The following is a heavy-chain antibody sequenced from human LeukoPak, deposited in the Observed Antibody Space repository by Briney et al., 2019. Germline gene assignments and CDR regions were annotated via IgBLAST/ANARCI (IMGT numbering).Heavy chain of an antibody. Sequence: PGGSLRLSCAASGFTFSSYAMSWVRQAPGKGLEWVSAISGSGGSTYYAYSVKGRFTISRDNSKNTLYLQMNNLRAVDTSVYYCARRKGPYDILTGYSNWFDPGGQGTLGTVS. J-gene: IGHJ5*02. CDR3: ARRKGPYDILTGYSNWFDP. D-gene: IGHD3-9*01. V-gene: IGHV3-23*01. CDR1: GFTFSSYA. CDR2: ISGSGGST.